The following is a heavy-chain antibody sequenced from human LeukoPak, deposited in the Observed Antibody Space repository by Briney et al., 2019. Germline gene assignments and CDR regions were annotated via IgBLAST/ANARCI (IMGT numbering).Heavy chain of an antibody. Sequence: ASVKVSCKASGYTFTGYYMHWVRQAPGQGLEWMGWINPNSGGTNYAQEFQGRVTMTRDTSISTAYMELSRLRSDDTAVYYCARQYYDFWSGYYYYYYMDVWGKGTTVTVSS. J-gene: IGHJ6*03. CDR2: INPNSGGT. V-gene: IGHV1-2*02. CDR3: ARQYYDFWSGYYYYYYMDV. CDR1: GYTFTGYY. D-gene: IGHD3-3*01.